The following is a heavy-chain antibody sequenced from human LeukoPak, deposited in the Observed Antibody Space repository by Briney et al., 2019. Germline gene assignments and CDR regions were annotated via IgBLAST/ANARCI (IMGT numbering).Heavy chain of an antibody. CDR3: AKGPVSAIVGATSLDY. Sequence: PGGSLTLPCAASGFTLNTYSMNWVRQAPGKGVEWVSSITSPVGRMYYADPLKGRITIPRDNARSTLYLQMSSRRVEDPAVYYCAKGPVSAIVGATSLDYWGQGPLVTVSS. J-gene: IGHJ4*02. CDR2: ITSPVGRM. V-gene: IGHV3-21*04. D-gene: IGHD1-26*01. CDR1: GFTLNTYS.